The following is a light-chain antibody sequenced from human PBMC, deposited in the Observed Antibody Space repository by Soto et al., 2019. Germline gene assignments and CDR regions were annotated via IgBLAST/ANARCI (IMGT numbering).Light chain of an antibody. Sequence: QSVLTQPASVSGSPGQSITISCTESSSDVGEYKYASWYQQHPGTAPRLIIYDVGNRPSGVSNRFSGSKSGSTASLTISGLQAEDEADYYCSAYTTSIALYVFGAGTQLTVL. V-gene: IGLV2-14*03. J-gene: IGLJ7*01. CDR1: SSDVGEYKY. CDR3: SAYTTSIALYV. CDR2: DVG.